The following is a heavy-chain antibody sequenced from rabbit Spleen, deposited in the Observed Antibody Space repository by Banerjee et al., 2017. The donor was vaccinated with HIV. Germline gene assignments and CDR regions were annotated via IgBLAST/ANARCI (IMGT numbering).Heavy chain of an antibody. Sequence: QSLEESGGDLVKPGASLTLSCKASGFSFSGSWMWMCWVRQAPGKGLEWIACIDVGSSGSIYYASWARGRFTISKTSSTTVTLQMTSLTAADTATYFCTRDLDLWGQGTLVTVS. CDR3: TRDLDL. V-gene: IGHV1S40*01. CDR1: GFSFSGSWMW. CDR2: IDVGSSGSI. J-gene: IGHJ6*01.